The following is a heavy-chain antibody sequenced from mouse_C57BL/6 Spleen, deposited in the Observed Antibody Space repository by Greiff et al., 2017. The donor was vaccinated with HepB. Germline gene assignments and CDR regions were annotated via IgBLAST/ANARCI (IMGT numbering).Heavy chain of an antibody. Sequence: EVKLVESGGGLVKPGGSLKLSCAASGFTFSDYGMHWVRQAPEKGLEWVAYISSGSSTIYYADTVKGRFTISRDNAKNTLFLQMTSLRSEDTAMYYCARPQLYAMDYWGQGTSVTVSS. D-gene: IGHD4-1*02. V-gene: IGHV5-17*01. CDR1: GFTFSDYG. CDR2: ISSGSSTI. CDR3: ARPQLYAMDY. J-gene: IGHJ4*01.